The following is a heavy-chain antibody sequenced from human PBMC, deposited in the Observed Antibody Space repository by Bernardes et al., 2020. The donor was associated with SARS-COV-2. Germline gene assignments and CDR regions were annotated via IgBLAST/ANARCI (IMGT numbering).Heavy chain of an antibody. D-gene: IGHD3-22*01. CDR3: ALPPTNYDRYAMDV. CDR1: GYPFTGYY. Sequence: ASVKVSCMASGYPFTGYYIHWVRQAPGQGLEWMGWINPNSGGTTYAQKFQGRVTMTRDTSINTAYMELSRLRSDDTAMFYCALPPTNYDRYAMDVWGQGTT. J-gene: IGHJ6*02. CDR2: INPNSGGT. V-gene: IGHV1-2*02.